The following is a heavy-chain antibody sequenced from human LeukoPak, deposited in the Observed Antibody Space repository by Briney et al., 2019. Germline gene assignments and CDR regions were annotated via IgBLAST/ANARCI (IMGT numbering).Heavy chain of an antibody. Sequence: ETLSLTCPFSGGLHSRYFLRWIRQPPGTGLEWVGYIYYSGSTNYNPSLKSRVTISVDTSRNQFSLKLSSVTAADTAVYYCARARNLGYCSSTNCRNWFDPWGQGTLVTVSS. D-gene: IGHD2-2*01. J-gene: IGHJ5*02. CDR3: ARARNLGYCSSTNCRNWFDP. CDR1: GGLHSRYF. CDR2: IYYSGST. V-gene: IGHV4-59*01.